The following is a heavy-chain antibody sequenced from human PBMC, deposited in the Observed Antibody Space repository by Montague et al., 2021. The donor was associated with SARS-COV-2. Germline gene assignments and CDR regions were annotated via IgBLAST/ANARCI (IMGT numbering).Heavy chain of an antibody. D-gene: IGHD3-9*01. J-gene: IGHJ4*02. V-gene: IGHV4-34*01. CDR2: VSHPGSA. CDR3: ARGVYNRVIFVVRPRYYFDY. CDR1: TEAFNGYY. Sequence: SETLSLTCAVYTEAFNGYYWTWIRQPPGKGLEWIGDVSHPGSAKYNPSLKGRVSISVNTWRKQVSLRLTSVTAADTAIYYCARGVYNRVIFVVRPRYYFDYWGQGNMVAVSA.